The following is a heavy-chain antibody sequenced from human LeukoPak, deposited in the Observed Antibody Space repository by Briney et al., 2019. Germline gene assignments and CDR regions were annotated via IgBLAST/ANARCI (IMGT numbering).Heavy chain of an antibody. D-gene: IGHD3-22*01. Sequence: ASVKVSCKASGYTFTSYGISWVRQAPGQGLEWMGWISAYNGNTNYAQKLQGRVTMTTDTSTSTAYMELRSLRSDDTAVYYCARGLSYYDTPHAFDIWGQGTMVTVSS. CDR1: GYTFTSYG. J-gene: IGHJ3*02. V-gene: IGHV1-18*01. CDR2: ISAYNGNT. CDR3: ARGLSYYDTPHAFDI.